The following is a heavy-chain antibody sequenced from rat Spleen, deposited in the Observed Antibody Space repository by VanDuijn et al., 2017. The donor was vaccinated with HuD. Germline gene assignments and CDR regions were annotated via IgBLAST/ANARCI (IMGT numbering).Heavy chain of an antibody. J-gene: IGHJ3*01. D-gene: IGHD1-11*01. Sequence: QVQLKESGPGLVQPSQTLSLTCTVSGFSLSSYGVSWVRQPPGKGLEWIAAISSGGNTYYNSVLKSRLSISRDTSKSQVFLEMNSLQTEDTATYYCARPYGGYSGEFAYWGQGTLVTVSS. CDR3: ARPYGGYSGEFAY. CDR2: ISSGGNT. CDR1: GFSLSSYG. V-gene: IGHV2S8*01.